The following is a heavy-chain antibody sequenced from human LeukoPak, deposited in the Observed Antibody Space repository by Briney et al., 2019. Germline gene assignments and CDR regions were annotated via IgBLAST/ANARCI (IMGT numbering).Heavy chain of an antibody. CDR2: ISYDGSNK. CDR3: ARGDQWLFQYYFDY. V-gene: IGHV3-30-3*01. D-gene: IGHD3-22*01. J-gene: IGHJ4*02. Sequence: GGSLRLSCVASGFTFSSYAMHWVRQAPGKGLEWVAVISYDGSNKYYADSVKGRFTISRDNSKNTLYLQMNSLRAEDTAVYYCARGDQWLFQYYFDYWGQGTLVTVSS. CDR1: GFTFSSYA.